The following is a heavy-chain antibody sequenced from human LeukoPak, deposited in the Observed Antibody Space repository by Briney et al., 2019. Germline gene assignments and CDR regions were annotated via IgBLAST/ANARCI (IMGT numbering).Heavy chain of an antibody. J-gene: IGHJ4*02. D-gene: IGHD6-13*01. V-gene: IGHV3-30*02. Sequence: GGSLRLSCAASGFTFSSYGMHWVRQAPGKGLEWVAFIRYDGSNKYYADSVKGRFTISRDNSKNTLYLQMNSLRAEDTAVYYCARGIAAAGPTVGYFDYWGQGTLVTVSS. CDR3: ARGIAAAGPTVGYFDY. CDR2: IRYDGSNK. CDR1: GFTFSSYG.